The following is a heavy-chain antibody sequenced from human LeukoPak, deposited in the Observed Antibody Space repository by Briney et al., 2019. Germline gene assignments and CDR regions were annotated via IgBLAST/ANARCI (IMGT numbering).Heavy chain of an antibody. Sequence: SETLSLTCSVSGGSISNYYWSWIRQPPGKGLEWIGSMYYSWSTNYNPSLKSRATISEDTSKKQFSLKLSSVTAADTAVYYCARAGYDTSGFWYFDLWGRGTLVTVSS. V-gene: IGHV4-59*12. J-gene: IGHJ2*01. CDR3: ARAGYDTSGFWYFDL. CDR2: MYYSWST. D-gene: IGHD3-22*01. CDR1: GGSISNYY.